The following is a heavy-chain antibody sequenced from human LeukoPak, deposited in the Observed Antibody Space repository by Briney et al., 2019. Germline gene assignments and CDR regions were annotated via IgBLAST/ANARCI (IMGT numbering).Heavy chain of an antibody. J-gene: IGHJ6*03. V-gene: IGHV4-4*07. Sequence: SETLSLTCTVSGGSISSYYWSWIRQPAGKGLEWIGRIYTSGSTNYNPSLKSRVTISVDTSKNQFSLKLSSVTAADTAVYYCATGPGEFVYYYYYMDVWGKGTTVTVSS. CDR3: ATGPGEFVYYYYYMDV. D-gene: IGHD3-10*01. CDR1: GGSISSYY. CDR2: IYTSGST.